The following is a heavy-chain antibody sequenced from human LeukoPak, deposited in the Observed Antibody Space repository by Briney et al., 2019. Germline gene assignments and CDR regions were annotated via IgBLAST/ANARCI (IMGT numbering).Heavy chain of an antibody. V-gene: IGHV3-7*03. CDR1: GFTFSSYW. J-gene: IGHJ6*02. CDR3: ARDQITPGIAVAGTVDYYYYYGMDV. Sequence: GGSLRLSCAASGFTFSSYWMSWVRQAPGKGLEWVANIKQDGSEKYNVDSVKGRFTISRDNAKNSLYLQMNSLRAEDTAVYYCARDQITPGIAVAGTVDYYYYYGMDVWGQGTTVTVSS. CDR2: IKQDGSEK. D-gene: IGHD6-19*01.